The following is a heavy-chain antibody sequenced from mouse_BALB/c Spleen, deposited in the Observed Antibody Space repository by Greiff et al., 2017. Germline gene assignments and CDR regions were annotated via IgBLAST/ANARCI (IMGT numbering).Heavy chain of an antibody. Sequence: EVQGVESGGGLVKPGGSLKLSCAASGFTFSSYAMSWVRQSPEKRLEWVAEISSGGSYTYYPDTVTVRFTISRDNAKNTLYLEMSSLRSEDTAMYYCAREGRYDVPYAMDYWGQGTSVTVSS. CDR2: ISSGGSYT. J-gene: IGHJ4*01. V-gene: IGHV5-9-4*01. CDR3: AREGRYDVPYAMDY. D-gene: IGHD2-14*01. CDR1: GFTFSSYA.